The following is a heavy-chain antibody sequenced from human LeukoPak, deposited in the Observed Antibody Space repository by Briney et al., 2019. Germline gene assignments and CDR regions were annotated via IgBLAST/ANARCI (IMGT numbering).Heavy chain of an antibody. D-gene: IGHD2-21*02. CDR1: GFTFSTYW. CDR3: ARSNKKHIVVVTTSWYFDL. CDR2: INSDGSST. Sequence: PGGSLRLSCAASGFTFSTYWMHWVRQAPGKGLVWVSRINSDGSSTSYADSVKGRFTISRDNAKNTLYLQMNNLRAEDTAVYYCARSNKKHIVVVTTSWYFDLWGRGTLVTVSS. J-gene: IGHJ2*01. V-gene: IGHV3-74*01.